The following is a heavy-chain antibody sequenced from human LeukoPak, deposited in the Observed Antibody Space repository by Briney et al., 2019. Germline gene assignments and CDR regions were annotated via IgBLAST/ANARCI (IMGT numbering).Heavy chain of an antibody. D-gene: IGHD4-11*01. J-gene: IGHJ5*02. Sequence: GGSLRLSCAASGFTFSSYAMSWVRQAPGKGLEWVSAISGGGGATFYADSVKGRFTISRDNSKNTLYLQMNGLRAEDTAVYYCATGSYDYTWGQGTLVTVSS. CDR2: ISGGGGAT. CDR3: ATGSYDYT. V-gene: IGHV3-23*01. CDR1: GFTFSSYA.